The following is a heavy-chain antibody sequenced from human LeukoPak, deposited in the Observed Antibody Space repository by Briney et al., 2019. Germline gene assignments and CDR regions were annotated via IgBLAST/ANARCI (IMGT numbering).Heavy chain of an antibody. Sequence: PGGSLRLSCAASGFTFSNYYMNWVRQAPGKGMEWVSSISSSSSYIYYADSVKGRFTISRDNAKNSLYLQMNSLRAEDTAVYYCAAIRYCSSTSCYLPWGQGTLVTVSS. CDR2: ISSSSSYI. CDR3: AAIRYCSSTSCYLP. CDR1: GFTFSNYY. D-gene: IGHD2-2*01. J-gene: IGHJ5*02. V-gene: IGHV3-21*01.